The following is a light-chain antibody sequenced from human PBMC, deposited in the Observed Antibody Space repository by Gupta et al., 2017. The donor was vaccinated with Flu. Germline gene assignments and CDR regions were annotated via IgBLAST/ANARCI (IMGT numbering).Light chain of an antibody. Sequence: PATLSLSPGERATLSCRASQSVGSYLGWYQHKPGQAPRLLIYDASNRAAGIPARFSGSGSGTDFTLTISSLEPEDFAVYYCQHRSNWPSTFGQGTKVEIK. CDR1: QSVGSY. J-gene: IGKJ1*01. CDR2: DAS. CDR3: QHRSNWPST. V-gene: IGKV3-11*01.